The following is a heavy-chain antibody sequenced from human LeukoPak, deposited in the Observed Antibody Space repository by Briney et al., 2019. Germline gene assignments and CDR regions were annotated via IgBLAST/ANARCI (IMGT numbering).Heavy chain of an antibody. V-gene: IGHV4-34*01. CDR2: INHSGST. J-gene: IGHJ4*02. Sequence: SETLSLTCAVYGGSFSGYYWSWIRQPPGKGLEWIGEINHSGSTNYNPSLKSRVTISVDTSKNQFSLKLSSVTAADTAVYYCASYGEQWLVDYWGQGTLVTVSS. CDR3: ASYGEQWLVDY. D-gene: IGHD6-19*01. CDR1: GGSFSGYY.